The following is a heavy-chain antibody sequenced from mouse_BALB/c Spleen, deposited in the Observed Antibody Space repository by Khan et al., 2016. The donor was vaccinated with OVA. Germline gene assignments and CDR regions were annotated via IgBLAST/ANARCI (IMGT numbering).Heavy chain of an antibody. Sequence: QVQLKQSGPDLVKPGASVRISCKASDYTFTDYYIHWVKQRPGQGLEWIGWIYPGNVNTKYNEKFKGKATLIADKSSSTAYMQLSSLSSEDSAIYFWARKGYGDYEALDYWGQGTSVTVSS. V-gene: IGHV1S56*01. J-gene: IGHJ4*01. D-gene: IGHD2-13*01. CDR2: IYPGNVNT. CDR3: ARKGYGDYEALDY. CDR1: DYTFTDYY.